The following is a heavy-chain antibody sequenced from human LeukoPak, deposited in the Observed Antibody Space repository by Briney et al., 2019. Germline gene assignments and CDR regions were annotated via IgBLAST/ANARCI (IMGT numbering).Heavy chain of an antibody. V-gene: IGHV4-59*01. Sequence: PSETLSLTCTVSGGSISSYYWSWIRQPPGKGLEWIGNIYYSGSTNYNPSLKSRVTISVDTSKNRFSLKLSSVTAADTAVYYCARGYGGNSDLFDYWGQGTLVTVSS. CDR2: IYYSGST. J-gene: IGHJ4*02. CDR1: GGSISSYY. CDR3: ARGYGGNSDLFDY. D-gene: IGHD4-23*01.